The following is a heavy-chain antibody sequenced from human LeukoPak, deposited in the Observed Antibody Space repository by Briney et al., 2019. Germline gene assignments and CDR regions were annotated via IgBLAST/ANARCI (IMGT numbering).Heavy chain of an antibody. CDR3: AKSGGYGLIDY. CDR2: IYYSGST. V-gene: IGHV4-59*01. CDR1: GGSISSYY. D-gene: IGHD1-26*01. J-gene: IGHJ4*02. Sequence: SETLSLTCTVSGGSISSYYWSWIRQPPGKGLEWIGCIYYSGSTNYNPSFKSRVTISVDTSKNQFSLKLSSVTAADTAVYYCAKSGGYGLIDYWGQGTLVTVSS.